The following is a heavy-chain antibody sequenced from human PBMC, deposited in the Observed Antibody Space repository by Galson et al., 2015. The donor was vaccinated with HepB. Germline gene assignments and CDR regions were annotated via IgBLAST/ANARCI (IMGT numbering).Heavy chain of an antibody. CDR1: GFTFSSYA. CDR2: ISYDGSNK. D-gene: IGHD3-3*01. J-gene: IGHJ4*02. CDR3: ARVYLEWLLSWSFDY. V-gene: IGHV3-30-3*01. Sequence: SLRLSCAASGFTFSSYAMHWVRQAPGKGLEWVAVISYDGSNKYYADSVKGRFTISRDNSKNTLYLQMNSLRAEDTAVYYCARVYLEWLLSWSFDYWGQGTLVTVSS.